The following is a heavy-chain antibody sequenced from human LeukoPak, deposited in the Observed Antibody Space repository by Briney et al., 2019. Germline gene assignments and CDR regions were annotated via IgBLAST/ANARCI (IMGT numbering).Heavy chain of an antibody. CDR3: AREGDAFDI. J-gene: IGHJ3*02. CDR2: ISGSGGST. CDR1: GFIFSSFA. V-gene: IGHV3-23*01. Sequence: GGSLRLSCAASGFIFSSFAMTWVRQAPGKGLEWVSVISGSGGSTYYVDSVKGRFTISRDNSKNTLYLQMNSLRAEDTAVYYCAREGDAFDIWGQGTMVTVSS.